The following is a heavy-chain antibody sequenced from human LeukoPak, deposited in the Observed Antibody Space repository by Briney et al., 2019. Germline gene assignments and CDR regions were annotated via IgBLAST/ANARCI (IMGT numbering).Heavy chain of an antibody. Sequence: SETLSLTCTVSGGSISSGGYYWSWIRQHPGKGLEWIGYIYYSGSTYYNPSLKSRVTISVDTSKNQFSLKLSSVTAADTAVYYCVRGAGRGYSGYDDSGFWYWGQGTLVTVSS. V-gene: IGHV4-31*03. D-gene: IGHD5-12*01. CDR3: VRGAGRGYSGYDDSGFWY. CDR1: GGSISSGGYY. CDR2: IYYSGST. J-gene: IGHJ4*02.